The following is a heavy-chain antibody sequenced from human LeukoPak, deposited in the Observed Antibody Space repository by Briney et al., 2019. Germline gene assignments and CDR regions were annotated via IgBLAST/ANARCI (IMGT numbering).Heavy chain of an antibody. CDR2: IYYSGST. V-gene: IGHV4-31*03. J-gene: IGHJ4*02. CDR1: GGSISSGGYY. Sequence: SQTLSLTCTVSGGSISSGGYYWSWIRQHPGKGLEWIGYIYYSGSTYYNPSLKSRVTISVDTSKNQFSLKLSSVTAADTAAYYCARVLPGGSYGQWYFDYWGQGTLVTVSS. CDR3: ARVLPGGSYGQWYFDY. D-gene: IGHD3-16*01.